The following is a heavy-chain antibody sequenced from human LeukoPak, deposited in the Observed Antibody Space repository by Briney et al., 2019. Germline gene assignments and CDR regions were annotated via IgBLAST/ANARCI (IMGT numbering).Heavy chain of an antibody. Sequence: GGSLRLSCAASGFTVITNDMTWVRQAPGKGLEWVSVLYSDGNTKYADSVQGRFTISRDNSKNTLYLEMNSLSPDDTAVYYCARGVEPLAANTLAYWGQGTLVAVSS. V-gene: IGHV3-53*01. CDR1: GFTVITND. J-gene: IGHJ4*02. CDR2: LYSDGNT. D-gene: IGHD1-14*01. CDR3: ARGVEPLAANTLAY.